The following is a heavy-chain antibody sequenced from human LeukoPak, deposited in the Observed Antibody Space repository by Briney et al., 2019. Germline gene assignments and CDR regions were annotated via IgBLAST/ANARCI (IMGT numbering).Heavy chain of an antibody. V-gene: IGHV4-31*03. D-gene: IGHD6-6*01. CDR2: IYYSGST. J-gene: IGHJ4*02. Sequence: ASQTLSLTCTVSGGSISSGGYYWSWLRQHPGQGLEWIVYIYYSGSTYYNPSLKSRVTISVDTSKNQFSLKLSSVTAADTAVYYCARGPRRIAARLFDYWGQGTLVTVSS. CDR3: ARGPRRIAARLFDY. CDR1: GGSISSGGYY.